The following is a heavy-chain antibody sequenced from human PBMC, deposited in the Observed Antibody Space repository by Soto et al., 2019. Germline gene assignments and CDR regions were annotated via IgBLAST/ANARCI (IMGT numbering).Heavy chain of an antibody. V-gene: IGHV5-51*01. CDR3: ARLPRDCNYTSCYFADS. CDR2: MYPGDSDT. CDR1: GYDFSTYW. Sequence: GESLKISCNGFGYDFSTYWFGWVRQMSGKGLEWMGIMYPGDSDTRLNPSFRGRVTLSVDTSVSTAYLQWDSLQASDTAIYYCARLPRDCNYTSCYFADSWGQGTQVTVSS. J-gene: IGHJ4*02. D-gene: IGHD2-2*01.